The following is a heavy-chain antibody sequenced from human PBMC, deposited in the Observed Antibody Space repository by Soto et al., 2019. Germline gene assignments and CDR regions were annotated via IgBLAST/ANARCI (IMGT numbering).Heavy chain of an antibody. CDR2: IIPIFGTA. CDR1: GGTFSSYA. V-gene: IGHV1-69*06. J-gene: IGHJ4*02. CDR3: SRGVHSSGNYYFDY. D-gene: IGHD6-19*01. Sequence: QVQLVQSGAEVKKPGSSVKVSCKASGGTFSSYAISWVRQAPGQGLEWMGGIIPIFGTANYAQKFQGRVTITADKSTSTAYMELSSLRSEDTVVYYCSRGVHSSGNYYFDYWAREPWSPSPQ.